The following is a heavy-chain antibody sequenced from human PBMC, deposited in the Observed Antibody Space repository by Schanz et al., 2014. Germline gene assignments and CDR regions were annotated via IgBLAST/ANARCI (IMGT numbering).Heavy chain of an antibody. CDR3: AKTQGSSFDS. CDR1: GFTFSAYA. D-gene: IGHD6-13*01. J-gene: IGHJ4*02. CDR2: ISASGGTT. V-gene: IGHV3-23*04. Sequence: EVELVESGGGLVQPGGSLRLSCAASGFTFSAYAMTWVRQIPGKGVEWVSAISASGGTTYYADSVKGRFTISRDNSKNTLYLQMSSLRAEDTAVYYCAKTQGSSFDSWGQGTLVTVSS.